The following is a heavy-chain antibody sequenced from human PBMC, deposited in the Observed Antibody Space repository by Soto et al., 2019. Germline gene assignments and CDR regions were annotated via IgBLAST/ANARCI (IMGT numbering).Heavy chain of an antibody. J-gene: IGHJ5*02. CDR2: IIPIFGTA. V-gene: IGHV1-69*01. D-gene: IGHD2-2*01. CDR3: ARDGVDIVVVPAAIPGENWFVP. CDR1: GGTFSSYA. Sequence: QVQLVQSGAEVKKPGSSVKVSCKASGGTFSSYAISWVRQAPGQGLEWMGGIIPIFGTANYAQKFQGRVTITADESTSTAYMEMSSLKSEDTAVYYCARDGVDIVVVPAAIPGENWFVPWVQGPLVTVSS.